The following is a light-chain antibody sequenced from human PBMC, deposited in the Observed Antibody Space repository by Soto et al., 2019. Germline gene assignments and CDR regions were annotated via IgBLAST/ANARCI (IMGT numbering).Light chain of an antibody. CDR3: SLYRSRSTL. V-gene: IGLV2-18*01. Sequence: QSVLTQPPSVSGPPGQSVPISCTGTSSDLGSNNRVSWYQQPPGTAPKLIIYEVSNRPSGVPDRFSGSKSGITASLTISGLQTEDEADYYCSLYRSRSTLFGTGTKVTVL. CDR2: EVS. J-gene: IGLJ1*01. CDR1: SSDLGSNNR.